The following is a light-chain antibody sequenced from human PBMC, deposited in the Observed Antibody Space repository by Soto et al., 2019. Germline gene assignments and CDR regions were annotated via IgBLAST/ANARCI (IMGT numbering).Light chain of an antibody. Sequence: EIVMTQSTATLSVSPGERATLSCMASQSVTSKLAWYQQKPGQAPRLLIYGASTRATGIPARFSGSGSGTEFTLTISNLQSEDFAVYYCQQYNNWPPLTFGGGTKVEIK. V-gene: IGKV3-15*01. CDR1: QSVTSK. CDR3: QQYNNWPPLT. J-gene: IGKJ4*01. CDR2: GAS.